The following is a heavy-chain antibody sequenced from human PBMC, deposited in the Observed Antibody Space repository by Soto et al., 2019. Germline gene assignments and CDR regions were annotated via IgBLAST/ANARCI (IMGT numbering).Heavy chain of an antibody. Sequence: GLSCAASGFTFSSYAMHWVRQAPGKGLEWVAVISYDGSNKYYADSVKGRFTISRDNSKNTLYLQMNSLRAEDTAVYYCARCSVRFGELLSSLWPMDVWGQGTTVTVSS. CDR3: ARCSVRFGELLSSLWPMDV. V-gene: IGHV3-30-3*01. CDR2: ISYDGSNK. D-gene: IGHD3-10*01. CDR1: GFTFSSYA. J-gene: IGHJ6*02.